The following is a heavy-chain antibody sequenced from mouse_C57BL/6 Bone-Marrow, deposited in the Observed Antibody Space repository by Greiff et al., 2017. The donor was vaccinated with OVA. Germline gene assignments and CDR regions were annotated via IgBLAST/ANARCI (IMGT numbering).Heavy chain of an antibody. CDR2: IYPGSGNT. CDR3: ARADYDGSSYDAMDY. Sequence: VQLQQSGAELVRPGASVKLSCKASGYTFTDYYINWVKQRPGQGLEWIARIYPGSGNTYYNEKFKGKATLTAEKSSSTAYMQLSSLTSEDSAVYFCARADYDGSSYDAMDYWGQGTSVTGSS. J-gene: IGHJ4*01. D-gene: IGHD1-1*01. CDR1: GYTFTDYY. V-gene: IGHV1-76*01.